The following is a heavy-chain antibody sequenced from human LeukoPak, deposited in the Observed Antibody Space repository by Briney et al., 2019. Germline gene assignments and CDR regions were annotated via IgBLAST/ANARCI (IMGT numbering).Heavy chain of an antibody. CDR1: GGSFSGYY. CDR2: INHSGST. Sequence: ETLSLTCAVYGGSFSGYYWSWIRQPPGKGLEWIGEINHSGSTNYNPSLKSRVTISVDTSKNQFSLKLSSVTAADTAVYYCARVFVVVPAASSWFDPWGQGTTVTVSS. D-gene: IGHD2-2*01. V-gene: IGHV4-34*01. J-gene: IGHJ5*01. CDR3: ARVFVVVPAASSWFDP.